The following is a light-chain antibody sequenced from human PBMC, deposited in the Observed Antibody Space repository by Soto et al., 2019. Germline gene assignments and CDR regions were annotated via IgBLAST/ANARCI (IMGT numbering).Light chain of an antibody. CDR3: QQYYSTPWT. J-gene: IGKJ1*01. Sequence: DVVLTQSPDSLAVSLGERATIICKSSQSVLYSSNNMNYFAWYQQKAGQPPKLLIYWASTRESGVPDRFGGSGSGTEFTLTNNSLQAEDVAVYYCQQYYSTPWTVGQGTKVEIK. CDR2: WAS. CDR1: QSVLYSSNNMNY. V-gene: IGKV4-1*01.